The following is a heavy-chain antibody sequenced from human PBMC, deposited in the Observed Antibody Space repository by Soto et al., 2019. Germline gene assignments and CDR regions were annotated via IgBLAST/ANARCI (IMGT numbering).Heavy chain of an antibody. V-gene: IGHV4-31*03. J-gene: IGHJ5*02. CDR3: AREDIVVVPAARGRFDP. D-gene: IGHD2-2*01. CDR2: IYYSGST. Sequence: SETLSLTCTVSGGSISSGGYYLSWIRQHPGKGLEWIGYIYYSGSTYYNPSLKSRVTISVDTSKNQFSLKLSSVTAEETAVYYCAREDIVVVPAARGRFDPWGQGTRVPVSS. CDR1: GGSISSGGYY.